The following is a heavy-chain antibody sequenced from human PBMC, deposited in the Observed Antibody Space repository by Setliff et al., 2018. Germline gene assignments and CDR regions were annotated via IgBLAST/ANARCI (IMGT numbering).Heavy chain of an antibody. V-gene: IGHV1-69*13. J-gene: IGHJ4*02. Sequence: GASVKVSCKASGGIFSRYAISWVRQAPGQGLEWMGGIIPIFGTANYAHKFQGRVTITADESTSTAYMELSSLRSEDTAVYYCARLLPLVGPGGPFDYWGQGTLVTVSS. CDR2: IIPIFGTA. CDR1: GGIFSRYA. CDR3: ARLLPLVGPGGPFDY. D-gene: IGHD3-16*01.